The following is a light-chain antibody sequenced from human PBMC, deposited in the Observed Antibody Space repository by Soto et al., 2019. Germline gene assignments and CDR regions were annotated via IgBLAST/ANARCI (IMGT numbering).Light chain of an antibody. CDR3: QQYNSYWP. Sequence: DIQMTQSPSTLSASVGDRVTITCRASQSISSWLAWYQQKPGKAPKLLIYDASSLESGVPSRFSGSGSGTEFTLTISSLQPEDFATYYCQQYNSYWPFGQGTKVDIK. CDR2: DAS. CDR1: QSISSW. J-gene: IGKJ1*01. V-gene: IGKV1-5*01.